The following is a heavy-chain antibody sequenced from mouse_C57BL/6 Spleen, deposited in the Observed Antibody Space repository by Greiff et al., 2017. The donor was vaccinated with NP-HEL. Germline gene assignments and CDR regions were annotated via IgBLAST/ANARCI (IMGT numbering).Heavy chain of an antibody. CDR2: INPSSGYT. Sequence: QVQLQQSGADLAKPGASVKLSCKASGYTFTSYWMNWVKQRPGQGLEWIGYINPSSGYTKYNQTFKDKATLTADKSSSTAYMKLSSLTYEDSAVEYCARGGYGNPYYYAMDYWGQGTSVTVSS. V-gene: IGHV1-7*01. J-gene: IGHJ4*01. D-gene: IGHD2-1*01. CDR1: GYTFTSYW. CDR3: ARGGYGNPYYYAMDY.